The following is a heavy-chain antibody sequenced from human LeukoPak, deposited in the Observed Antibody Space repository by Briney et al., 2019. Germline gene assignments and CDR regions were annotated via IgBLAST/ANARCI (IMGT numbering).Heavy chain of an antibody. CDR1: GFPFKSYS. D-gene: IGHD3-22*01. CDR2: IGSSGNVI. Sequence: GGSLRLSCAASGFPFKSYSMSWVRQAPGKGLEWVSHIGSSGNVIRYTDSVKGRFTISRDNSKNTLYLQMSSLRVEDTAIYYCVQWFHVDYGGRGTLVTVSS. V-gene: IGHV3-23*01. CDR3: VQWFHVDY. J-gene: IGHJ4*02.